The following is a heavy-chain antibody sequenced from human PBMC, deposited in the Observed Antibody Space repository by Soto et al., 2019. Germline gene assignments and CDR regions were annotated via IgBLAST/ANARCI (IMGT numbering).Heavy chain of an antibody. CDR1: GYTFTLFG. CDR2: MSPYNGDT. Sequence: QVQLVQSGAEVKKPGASVKVSCTTSGYTFTLFGITWVRQAPGQGLEWMGWMSPYNGDTKYEEKLEGRVTLTTDTSTDTAYMELTSLTSDDTAEYYCARGGQYRYFDYWGQGPLVTVAS. D-gene: IGHD2-2*02. CDR3: ARGGQYRYFDY. V-gene: IGHV1-18*01. J-gene: IGHJ4*02.